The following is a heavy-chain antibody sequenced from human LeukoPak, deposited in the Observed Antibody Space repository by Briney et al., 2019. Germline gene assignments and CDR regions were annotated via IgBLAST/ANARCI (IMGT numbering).Heavy chain of an antibody. CDR3: VKDRYDSRIRMRSFLDH. D-gene: IGHD3-10*01. CDR1: GFTFSSYA. Sequence: PGGSLRLSCAASGFTFSSYAMHWVRQAPGKGLEWVSTISYEVSNTYYADSVKGRFTISRDHSKQTLYLQMNSLRTDDTAVYYCVKDRYDSRIRMRSFLDHWGQGTLVTVSS. V-gene: IGHV3-30*18. CDR2: ISYEVSNT. J-gene: IGHJ4*02.